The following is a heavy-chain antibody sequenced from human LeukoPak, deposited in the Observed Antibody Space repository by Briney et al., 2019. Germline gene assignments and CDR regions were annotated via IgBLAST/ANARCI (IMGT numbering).Heavy chain of an antibody. CDR1: GLTLRLFS. J-gene: IGHJ4*02. Sequence: GGSLRLSCAASGLTLRLFSMNWVRQAPGKGLEWVSSISSSGGHTFYSDSVKGRFTISRDNAKNSLYLQMNSLRAEDTAIYYCASPRMIRGTITTPSDYWGQGILVTVSS. CDR3: ASPRMIRGTITTPSDY. D-gene: IGHD3-10*01. CDR2: ISSSGGHT. V-gene: IGHV3-21*01.